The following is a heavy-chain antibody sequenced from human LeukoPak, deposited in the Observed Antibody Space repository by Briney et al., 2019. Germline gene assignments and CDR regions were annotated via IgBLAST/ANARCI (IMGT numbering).Heavy chain of an antibody. CDR1: GFTFSSYG. V-gene: IGHV3-30*18. CDR2: ISYDGSNK. Sequence: TGGSLRLSCAASGFTFSSYGMHWVRQAPGKGLEWVAVISYDGSNKYYADSVKGRFTISRDNSKNTLYLQMNSLRAEDTAVYYCAKVQSPLLYYDFWSDYYDYWGQGTLVTVSS. J-gene: IGHJ4*02. CDR3: AKVQSPLLYYDFWSDYYDY. D-gene: IGHD3-3*01.